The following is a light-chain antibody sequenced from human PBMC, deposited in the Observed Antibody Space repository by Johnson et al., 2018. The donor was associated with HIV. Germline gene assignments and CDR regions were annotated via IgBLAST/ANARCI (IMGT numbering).Light chain of an antibody. Sequence: QSVLTQPPSVSAAPGQTVTISCSGSSSNVGSSFVSWYRQVPGTAPKLLIYDNNKRPSGIPGRFSGSKSGPSATLGITGLQTGDEADYYCGTWDSSLSAARVVGTGTKVTVL. CDR3: GTWDSSLSAARV. V-gene: IGLV1-51*01. J-gene: IGLJ1*01. CDR1: SSNVGSSF. CDR2: DNN.